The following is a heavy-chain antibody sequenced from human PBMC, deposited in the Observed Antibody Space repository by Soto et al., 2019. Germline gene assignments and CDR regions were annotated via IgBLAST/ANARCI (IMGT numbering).Heavy chain of an antibody. Sequence: GESLKISCKGSGYSFTSYWIGWVRQMPGKGLEWMGIIYPGDSDTRYSPSFQGQVTISADKSISTAYLQWSSLKASDTAMYYCARHNHYYDSSGYPGFYYYYGMDVWGQGNTVTVSS. CDR2: IYPGDSDT. CDR3: ARHNHYYDSSGYPGFYYYYGMDV. J-gene: IGHJ6*02. CDR1: GYSFTSYW. V-gene: IGHV5-51*01. D-gene: IGHD3-22*01.